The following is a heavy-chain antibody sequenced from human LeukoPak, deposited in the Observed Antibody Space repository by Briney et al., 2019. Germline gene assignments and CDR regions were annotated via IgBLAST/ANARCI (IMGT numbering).Heavy chain of an antibody. CDR2: IYYSGST. V-gene: IGHV4-59*01. CDR3: ARDTKYYYDSSGYYYADAFDI. CDR1: GGSISSYY. D-gene: IGHD3-22*01. J-gene: IGHJ3*02. Sequence: SEXLSLTCTVSGGSISSYYWSWIRQPPGKGLEWIGYIYYSGSTNYNPTLKSRVTISVDTSKNQFSLKLSSVTAADTAVYYCARDTKYYYDSSGYYYADAFDIWGQGTMVTVSS.